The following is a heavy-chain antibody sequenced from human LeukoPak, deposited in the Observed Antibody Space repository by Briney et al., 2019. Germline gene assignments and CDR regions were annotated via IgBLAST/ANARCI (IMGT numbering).Heavy chain of an antibody. CDR3: ARTYCIGSSCPGVFEY. Sequence: GGSLRLSCAASGFTFSSYGMHWVRQAPGKGLEWVAVISYDGSNKYYADSVKGRFTISRDNSKDTLYLQMNSPRAEDTAVYYCARTYCIGSSCPGVFEYWGQGTLVTVSS. J-gene: IGHJ4*02. CDR2: ISYDGSNK. CDR1: GFTFSSYG. V-gene: IGHV3-30*03. D-gene: IGHD2-15*01.